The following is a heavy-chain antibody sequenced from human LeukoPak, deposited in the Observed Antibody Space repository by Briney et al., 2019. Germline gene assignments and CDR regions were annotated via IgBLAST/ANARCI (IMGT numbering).Heavy chain of an antibody. CDR1: GFTVGAYA. CDR3: AKTESDFWSGYHFDY. Sequence: GGSLRLSCAASGFTVGAYAMNWVRQAPGKGLEWLSAISGSGGSTYYADSVKGRFTISRDNSKNTLYLQMNSLRAEDTAVYYCAKTESDFWSGYHFDYWGQGTLVTVSS. D-gene: IGHD3-3*01. CDR2: ISGSGGST. V-gene: IGHV3-23*01. J-gene: IGHJ4*02.